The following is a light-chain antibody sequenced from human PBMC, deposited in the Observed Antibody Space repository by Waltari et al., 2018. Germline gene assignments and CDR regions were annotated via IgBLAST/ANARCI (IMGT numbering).Light chain of an antibody. Sequence: DIQMTQSPSSLSASVGDRVPITCRASQTITSYLNWYQQKPGKAPKVLIFAASSLQSGVPSRFSGSGSGTDFTLTISSLQPEDFATYYCQQIYTTPRTFGQGTKVEIK. CDR3: QQIYTTPRT. V-gene: IGKV1-39*01. CDR2: AAS. J-gene: IGKJ1*01. CDR1: QTITSY.